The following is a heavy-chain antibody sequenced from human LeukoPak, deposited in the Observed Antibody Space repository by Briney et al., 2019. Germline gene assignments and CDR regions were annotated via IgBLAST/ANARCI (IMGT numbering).Heavy chain of an antibody. V-gene: IGHV3-20*04. CDR3: ARGGSYGGYHSY. J-gene: IGHJ4*02. CDR2: INWNGGST. Sequence: GGSLRLSCAASGFTFDDYGMSWVRQAPGKGLEWVSGINWNGGSTGYADSVKGRLTVSRDNAKNSLYLQMNSLRAEDTALYYCARGGSYGGYHSYWGQGTLVTVSS. D-gene: IGHD4-23*01. CDR1: GFTFDDYG.